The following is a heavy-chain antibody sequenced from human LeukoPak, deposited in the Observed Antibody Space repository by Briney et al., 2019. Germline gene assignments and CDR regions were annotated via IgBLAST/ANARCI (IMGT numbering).Heavy chain of an antibody. J-gene: IGHJ4*02. Sequence: GGSLRLSCAASGFNFANHAMSWVRQTPGKGLEWVSAISGGGDITYYADSVTGRFTIPRDNSKDTLFLQMHSLRPGDTAVYYCVREDTPATANYWGQGTLVTISS. CDR3: VREDTPATANY. CDR2: ISGGGDIT. D-gene: IGHD2-21*02. CDR1: GFNFANHA. V-gene: IGHV3-23*01.